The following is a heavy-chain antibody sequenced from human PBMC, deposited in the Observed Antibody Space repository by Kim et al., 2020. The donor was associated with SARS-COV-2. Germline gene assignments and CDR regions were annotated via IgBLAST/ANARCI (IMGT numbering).Heavy chain of an antibody. J-gene: IGHJ4*02. V-gene: IGHV3-11*06. CDR3: ARGVFDF. Sequence: STHYAESVKGRFTITRDDSKKTLYLQLNSLRVEDTAIYFCARGVFDFWGQGVLVTVSS. CDR2: ST.